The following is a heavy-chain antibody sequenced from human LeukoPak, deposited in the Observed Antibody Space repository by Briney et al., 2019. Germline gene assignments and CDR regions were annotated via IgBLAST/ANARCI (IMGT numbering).Heavy chain of an antibody. CDR3: AKGVGITMIVVAVDY. Sequence: GGSLRLSCAASGFIFSDHYMDWVRQAPGKGLEWVSAISGSGGSTYYADSVKGRFTISRDNSKNTLYLQMNSLRAEDTAVYYCAKGVGITMIVVAVDYWGQGTLVTVSS. V-gene: IGHV3-23*01. D-gene: IGHD3-22*01. CDR1: GFIFSDHY. J-gene: IGHJ4*02. CDR2: ISGSGGST.